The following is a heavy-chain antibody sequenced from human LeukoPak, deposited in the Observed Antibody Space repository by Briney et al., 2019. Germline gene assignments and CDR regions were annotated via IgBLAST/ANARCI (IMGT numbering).Heavy chain of an antibody. CDR3: ARSLYSSGWSKGYWYFDL. CDR2: IYTSGST. Sequence: KPSETLSLTCTVSGGSISSYYWSWIRQPAGKGLEWIGRIYTSGSTNYNPSLKSRVTISVDKSKNQFSLKLSSVTAADTAVYYCARSLYSSGWSKGYWYFDLWGRGTLVTVSS. V-gene: IGHV4-4*07. D-gene: IGHD6-19*01. J-gene: IGHJ2*01. CDR1: GGSISSYY.